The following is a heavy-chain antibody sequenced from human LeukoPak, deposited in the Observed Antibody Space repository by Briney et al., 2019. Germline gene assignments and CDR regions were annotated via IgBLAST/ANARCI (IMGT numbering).Heavy chain of an antibody. Sequence: ASVKVSCKASGYTSTGYYMHWVRQAPGQGLEWMGWINPNSGGTNYAQKFQGRVTMTRDTSISTAYMELSRLRSDDTAVHYCARGSGYCSGGSCYSFGWFDPWGQGTLVTVSS. D-gene: IGHD2-15*01. CDR3: ARGSGYCSGGSCYSFGWFDP. V-gene: IGHV1-2*02. J-gene: IGHJ5*02. CDR2: INPNSGGT. CDR1: GYTSTGYY.